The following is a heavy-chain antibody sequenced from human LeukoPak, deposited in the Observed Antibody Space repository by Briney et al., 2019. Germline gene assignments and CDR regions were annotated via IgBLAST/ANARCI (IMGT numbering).Heavy chain of an antibody. CDR1: GFTFNTYG. D-gene: IGHD2-15*01. Sequence: GGSLRLSCAASGFTFNTYGMSWVRQAPGKGLEWVSGIISSGGSTYYTDSVKGRFTISRDNSKNTLYLQMNSLRAEDTAVYYCAKEGYCSGGNCYSGFWYWGQGTLVTVSS. CDR3: AKEGYCSGGNCYSGFWY. CDR2: IISSGGST. V-gene: IGHV3-23*01. J-gene: IGHJ4*02.